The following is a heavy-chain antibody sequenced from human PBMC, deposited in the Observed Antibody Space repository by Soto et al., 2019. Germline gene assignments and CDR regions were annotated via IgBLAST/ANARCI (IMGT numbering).Heavy chain of an antibody. CDR2: IWYDGSNK. Sequence: VQLVESGGGVVQPGRSLRLSCAASGFTFSSYGMHWVRQAPGKGLEWVAVIWYDGSNKYYADSVKGRFTISRDNSKNTLYLQMNSLRAEDTAVYYCARGVVVPAATASINWFDPWGQGTLVTVSS. J-gene: IGHJ5*02. V-gene: IGHV3-33*01. CDR3: ARGVVVPAATASINWFDP. D-gene: IGHD2-2*01. CDR1: GFTFSSYG.